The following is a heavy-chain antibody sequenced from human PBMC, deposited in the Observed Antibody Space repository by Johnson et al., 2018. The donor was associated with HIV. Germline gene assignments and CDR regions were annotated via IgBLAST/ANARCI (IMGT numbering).Heavy chain of an antibody. CDR1: GFTFSSYA. V-gene: IGHV3-30*04. CDR3: ARGTVCGGDCYSRAFDI. CDR2: ISYDGSNK. J-gene: IGHJ3*02. D-gene: IGHD2-21*02. Sequence: QVQLVESGGGVVQPGRSLRLSCAASGFTFSSYAMHWVRQAPGKGLEWVAVISYDGSNKYYADSVKGRFTISRDNSKNTLYLQMNSLRAEDMAVYYCARGTVCGGDCYSRAFDIWGQGTMVTVSS.